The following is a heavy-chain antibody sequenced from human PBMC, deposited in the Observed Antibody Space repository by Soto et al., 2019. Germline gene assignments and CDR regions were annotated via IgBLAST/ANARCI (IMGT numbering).Heavy chain of an antibody. D-gene: IGHD1-1*01. CDR1: GFTFSRYP. Sequence: GVSLRLSCAASGFTFSRYPMHWVRQTPAKGLEWVAVISYDGSNGYYTDSVKGRFTISRDNSKNTLYLQMNSLRVEDTAMYYCAREPRLGSTMRYGMDVWGQGTTVTVSS. CDR2: ISYDGSNG. J-gene: IGHJ6*02. CDR3: AREPRLGSTMRYGMDV. V-gene: IGHV3-30-3*01.